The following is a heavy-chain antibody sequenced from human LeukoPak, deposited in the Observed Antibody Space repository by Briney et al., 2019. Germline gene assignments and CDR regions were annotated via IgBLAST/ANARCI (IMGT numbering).Heavy chain of an antibody. Sequence: ASVKVSCKGSGYTFTGFYMHWGRQAPGQGLEWMGWVNPNSGGTNYAQKFQGRVTMTRDTSISTAYMELSRLRSDDTAVYYCARVWNWVYEYSSSELLDDAFDIWGQGTMVTVSS. J-gene: IGHJ3*02. CDR3: ARVWNWVYEYSSSELLDDAFDI. CDR2: VNPNSGGT. V-gene: IGHV1-2*02. CDR1: GYTFTGFY. D-gene: IGHD6-6*01.